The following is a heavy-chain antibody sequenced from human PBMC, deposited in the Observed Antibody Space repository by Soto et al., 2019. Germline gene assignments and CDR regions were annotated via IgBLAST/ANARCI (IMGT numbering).Heavy chain of an antibody. CDR3: ASRPAGNTYHAVFDF. V-gene: IGHV3-7*03. D-gene: IGHD6-6*01. J-gene: IGHJ4*02. CDR1: GLTFSAHW. Sequence: VRLVESGGTLVQPGGSLRISCAASGLTFSAHWMNWIRQTPGKGPEWVANISPDGSDKSYVASVKGRCTISRDNDKNSLSLQFDSLRAEDTAVYHCASRPAGNTYHAVFDFWGQGTLGTVSS. CDR2: ISPDGSDK.